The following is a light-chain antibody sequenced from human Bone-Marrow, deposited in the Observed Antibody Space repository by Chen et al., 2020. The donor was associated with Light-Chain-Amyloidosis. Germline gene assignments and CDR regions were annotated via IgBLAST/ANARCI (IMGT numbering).Light chain of an antibody. Sequence: SYVLTPPSAVSVAPGQTATNACGGNNIRSTSVHWYQQTPRQAPLLVVYDARDRPSGIPERFSCTKSANTATLTISRVEAGDEDDYYCQVWDRSSDRPVFGGGTKLTVL. CDR1: NIRSTS. J-gene: IGLJ3*02. CDR3: QVWDRSSDRPV. V-gene: IGLV3-21*02. CDR2: DAR.